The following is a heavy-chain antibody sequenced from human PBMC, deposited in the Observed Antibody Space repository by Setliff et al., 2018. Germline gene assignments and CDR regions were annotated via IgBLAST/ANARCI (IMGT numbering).Heavy chain of an antibody. CDR2: TNSDGSTA. V-gene: IGHV3-74*01. J-gene: IGHJ4*02. CDR1: GFTFRTYW. CDR3: AKGSSGWFGLCDY. D-gene: IGHD6-19*01. Sequence: LRLSCAASGFTFRTYWMHWVRQGPGKGPEWVARTNSDGSTASYADSVKGRFTISRDNARNTVYLQMNSLRAEDTAVYYCAKGSSGWFGLCDYWGQGTLVTVSS.